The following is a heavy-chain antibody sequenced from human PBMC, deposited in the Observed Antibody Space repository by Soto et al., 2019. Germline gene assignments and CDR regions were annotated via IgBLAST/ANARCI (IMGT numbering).Heavy chain of an antibody. CDR1: GFSLTTGKMG. CDR3: ARMNVDSYQFYYAMDV. V-gene: IGHV2-26*01. Sequence: QVTLKESGPALVKPTETLTLTCTVSGFSLTTGKMGVSWIRQPPGKALEWLAHIFSDNERSYSTSLQGRPTISKDTSGSQVVLSMTNVDPLDTATYYCARMNVDSYQFYYAMDVWGQGTTVTVSS. CDR2: IFSDNER. J-gene: IGHJ6*02. D-gene: IGHD4-17*01.